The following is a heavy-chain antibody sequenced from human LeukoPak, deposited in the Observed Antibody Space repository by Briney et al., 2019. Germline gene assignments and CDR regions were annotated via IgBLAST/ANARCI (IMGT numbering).Heavy chain of an antibody. CDR2: IVVGSGNT. CDR3: ARVSSSSSRWFDP. V-gene: IGHV1-58*01. J-gene: IGHJ5*02. Sequence: ASVKVPCKASGFTFTSSAVQWVRQARGQRLEWIGWIVVGSGNTNYAQKFQERVTITRDTSTSTAYMELSSLRSEDTAVYYCARVSSSSSRWFDPWGQGTLVTVSS. D-gene: IGHD6-13*01. CDR1: GFTFTSSA.